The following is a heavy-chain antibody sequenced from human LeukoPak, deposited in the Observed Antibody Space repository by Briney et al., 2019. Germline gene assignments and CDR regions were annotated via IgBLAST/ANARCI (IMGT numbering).Heavy chain of an antibody. CDR1: GFTVSSNY. Sequence: GGSLRLSCAASGFTVSSNYMSWVRQAPGKGLEWVSVIYSGGSTYYADSVKGRFTISRDNSKNTLYLQINSLRAEDTAVYCCARWVDTAMVFDYWGQGTLVTVSS. CDR2: IYSGGST. V-gene: IGHV3-66*02. D-gene: IGHD5-18*01. J-gene: IGHJ4*02. CDR3: ARWVDTAMVFDY.